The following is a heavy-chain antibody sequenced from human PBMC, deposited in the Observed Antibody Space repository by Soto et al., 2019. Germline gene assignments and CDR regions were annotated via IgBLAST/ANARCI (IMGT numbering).Heavy chain of an antibody. Sequence: GGSLRLSCAASGFTFSSYSMNWVRQAPGKGLEWVSSISSSSSYIYYADSVKGRFTISRDNAKNSLYLQMNSLRAEDTAVYYCARGIDYGDYGGSYSYYYGMDVWAHRTTVAVSS. CDR2: ISSSSSYI. CDR1: GFTFSSYS. CDR3: ARGIDYGDYGGSYSYYYGMDV. V-gene: IGHV3-21*01. J-gene: IGHJ6*02. D-gene: IGHD4-17*01.